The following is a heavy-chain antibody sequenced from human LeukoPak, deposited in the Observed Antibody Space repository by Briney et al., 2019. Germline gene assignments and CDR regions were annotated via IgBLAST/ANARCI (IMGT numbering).Heavy chain of an antibody. J-gene: IGHJ3*02. CDR3: ARGGSYLSAFDI. Sequence: SGGSLRLSCAVSGFTVSSNYMSWVRQAPGKGLEWVSIIYSGGSTFYADSVKGRFTISRDNSKNTMYLQMNSLRAEDTAVYYCARGGSYLSAFDIWGQGTMVTVSS. V-gene: IGHV3-53*01. CDR1: GFTVSSNY. CDR2: IYSGGST. D-gene: IGHD1-26*01.